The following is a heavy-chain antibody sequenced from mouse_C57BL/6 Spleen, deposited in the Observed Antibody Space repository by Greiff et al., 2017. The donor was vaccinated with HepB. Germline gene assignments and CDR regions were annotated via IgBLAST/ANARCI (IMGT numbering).Heavy chain of an antibody. CDR3: ARVGGNFYYAMDY. V-gene: IGHV1-52*01. D-gene: IGHD2-1*01. CDR1: GYTFTSYW. CDR2: IDPSDSET. J-gene: IGHJ4*01. Sequence: VQLQQPGAELVRPGSSVKLSCKASGYTFTSYWMHWVKQRPIQGLEWIGNIDPSDSETHYNQKFKDKATLTVDKSSSTAYMQLSSLTSEDSAVYYCARVGGNFYYAMDYWGQGTSVTVSS.